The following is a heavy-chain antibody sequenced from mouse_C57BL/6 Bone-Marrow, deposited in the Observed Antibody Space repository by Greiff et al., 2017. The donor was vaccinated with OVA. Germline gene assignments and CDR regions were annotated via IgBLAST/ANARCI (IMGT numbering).Heavy chain of an antibody. J-gene: IGHJ4*01. CDR1: GFTFSDYG. V-gene: IGHV5-17*01. D-gene: IGHD1-1*02. CDR3: ARQVAGAMDY. Sequence: DVMLVESGGGLVKPGGSLKLSCAASGFTFSDYGMHWVRQAPEKGLEWVAYISSGSSTIYYADTVKGRFTISRDNAKNTLFLQMTSLRSEDTAMYYCARQVAGAMDYWGQGTSVTVSS. CDR2: ISSGSSTI.